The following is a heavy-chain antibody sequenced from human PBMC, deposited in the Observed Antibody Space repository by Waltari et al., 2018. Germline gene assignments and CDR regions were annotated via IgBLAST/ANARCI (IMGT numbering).Heavy chain of an antibody. V-gene: IGHV4-39*01. CDR1: GGSISSSSYY. J-gene: IGHJ3*02. CDR3: ARGESFYDYGDYGLDAFDI. CDR2: IYYRGTT. D-gene: IGHD4-17*01. Sequence: QLQLQESGPGLVKPSETLSLTCTVSGGSISSSSYYWGWIRQPPGKGLEWIGTIYYRGTTYDNPSLKSRVTISVDTSKKQFSLKLRSVTAPDTAVYYCARGESFYDYGDYGLDAFDIWGQGTMVTVSS.